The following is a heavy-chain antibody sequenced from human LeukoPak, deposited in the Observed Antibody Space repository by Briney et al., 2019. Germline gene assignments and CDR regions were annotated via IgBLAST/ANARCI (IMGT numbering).Heavy chain of an antibody. V-gene: IGHV3-48*03. D-gene: IGHD4-17*01. CDR1: GFTFSSYE. Sequence: QPGGSLRLSCAASGFTFSSYEMNWVRQAPGKGLEWVSYIGSSGSNIYYADSVKGRFTISRDNAKNSLYLQMNSLRVEDTAVYYCARIMATVTTSDYWGQGTLVTVSS. J-gene: IGHJ4*02. CDR3: ARIMATVTTSDY. CDR2: IGSSGSNI.